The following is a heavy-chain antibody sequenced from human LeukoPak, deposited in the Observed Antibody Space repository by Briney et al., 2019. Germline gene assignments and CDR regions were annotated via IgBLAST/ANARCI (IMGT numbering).Heavy chain of an antibody. CDR1: GYCFTIYW. J-gene: IGHJ4*02. CDR3: ARPADRDYFTY. Sequence: GESLPSSWKGSGYCFTIYWIGWVRQMPGKGLEWMGIIYPGDSDTRSSPSSQGPLTISADKSISTAHLRWSSLRASDTAVYYCARPADRDYFTYWGQPSLLTLSS. D-gene: IGHD1-14*01. CDR2: IYPGDSDT. V-gene: IGHV5-51*01.